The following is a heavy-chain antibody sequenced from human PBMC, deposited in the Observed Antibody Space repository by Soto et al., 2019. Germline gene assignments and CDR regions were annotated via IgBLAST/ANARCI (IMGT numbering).Heavy chain of an antibody. CDR3: AREPPRYSSSYYFDY. D-gene: IGHD6-6*01. CDR2: IWYDGSNK. J-gene: IGHJ4*02. Sequence: GGSLRLSCAASGFTFSSYGMHWVRQAQGKGLEWVAVIWYDGSNKYYADSVKGRFTISRDNSKNTLYLQMNSLRAEDTAVYYCAREPPRYSSSYYFDYWGQGTLVTVSS. V-gene: IGHV3-33*01. CDR1: GFTFSSYG.